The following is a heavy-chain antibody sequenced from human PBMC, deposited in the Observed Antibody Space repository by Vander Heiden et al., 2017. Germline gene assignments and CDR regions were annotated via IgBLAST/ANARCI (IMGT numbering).Heavy chain of an antibody. J-gene: IGHJ4*02. V-gene: IGHV4-34*01. CDR1: GRSFSGYC. CDR2: INHSGST. D-gene: IGHD3-22*01. CDR3: ARGRAMIVVAGFYYFDY. Sequence: QVQLPQWGAGLSKPSGTLSLTCAVYGRSFSGYCWSWYPQTQGKGREWIGEINHSGSTNYNPSLKGRVTISVDTSKNQFCRKLSSVTAADTAVYYCARGRAMIVVAGFYYFDYWGQGTLVTVSS.